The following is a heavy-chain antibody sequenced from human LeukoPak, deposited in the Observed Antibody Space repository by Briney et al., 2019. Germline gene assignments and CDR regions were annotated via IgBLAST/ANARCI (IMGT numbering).Heavy chain of an antibody. Sequence: GGSLRLSCAASGFTFNTYTMNWVRQAPGKGLEWVSYISGSSGIIDYADSVRGRFTISRDNAENSLYLQMNSLRAEDTALYYCARKRPNYFDYWGQGTLVTVSS. J-gene: IGHJ4*02. CDR3: ARKRPNYFDY. CDR1: GFTFNTYT. V-gene: IGHV3-48*04. CDR2: ISGSSGII.